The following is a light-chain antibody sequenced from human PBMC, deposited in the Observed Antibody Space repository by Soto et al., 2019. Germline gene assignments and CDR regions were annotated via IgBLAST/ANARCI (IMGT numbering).Light chain of an antibody. Sequence: EIVLTQSPGTLSLSPGERATLSCRASQSVSSSYLAWYQQKPGQAPRLLIYGASSRATGIPDRFSGSGSGTDFTLTISRLEPEDFAVYYCQQYGSSPRTFGQGTMVVIK. CDR2: GAS. CDR3: QQYGSSPRT. V-gene: IGKV3-20*01. J-gene: IGKJ1*01. CDR1: QSVSSSY.